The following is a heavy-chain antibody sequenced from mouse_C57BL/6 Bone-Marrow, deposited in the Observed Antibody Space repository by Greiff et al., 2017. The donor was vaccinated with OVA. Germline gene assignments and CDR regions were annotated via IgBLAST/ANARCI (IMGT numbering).Heavy chain of an antibody. V-gene: IGHV3-6*01. J-gene: IGHJ2*01. CDR3: ARGGSTGLFDY. Sequence: EVHLVESGPGLVKPSQSLSLTCSVTGYSITSGYYWNWIRQFPGNKLEWMGYISYDGSNNYNPSLKNRISITRDTTKNQFFLKLNSVTTEDTATYYCARGGSTGLFDYWGQGTTLTVSS. D-gene: IGHD4-1*02. CDR2: ISYDGSN. CDR1: GYSITSGYY.